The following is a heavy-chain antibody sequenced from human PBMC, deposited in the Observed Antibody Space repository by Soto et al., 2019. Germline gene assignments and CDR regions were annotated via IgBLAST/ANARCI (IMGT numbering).Heavy chain of an antibody. V-gene: IGHV3-48*03. CDR1: GFTFSIYE. CDR3: ARDGNVPARFDP. J-gene: IGHJ5*02. D-gene: IGHD2-2*01. CDR2: ISSSGSTI. Sequence: GGSLRLSCAASGFTFSIYEMNLVLQAPGKGLEWVSYISSSGSTIYYADSVKGRFTISRDNAKNSLYLQMNSLRAEDTAVYYCARDGNVPARFDPWGQGTLVTVSS.